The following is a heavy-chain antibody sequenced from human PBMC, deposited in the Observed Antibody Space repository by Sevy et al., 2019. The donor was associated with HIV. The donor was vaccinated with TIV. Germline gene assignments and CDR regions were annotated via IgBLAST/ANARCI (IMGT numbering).Heavy chain of an antibody. Sequence: SETLSLTCTVSGGSISSSSYYWGWIRQRPGKGLEWIRSIYYSGSAYYNPSLKSRVTISVDTSKYQFSLKLSSVTAADTAVYYCARAGNDFWSGYYRFDYWGQGTLVTVSS. CDR2: IYYSGSA. J-gene: IGHJ4*02. D-gene: IGHD3-3*01. CDR1: GGSISSSSYY. V-gene: IGHV4-39*01. CDR3: ARAGNDFWSGYYRFDY.